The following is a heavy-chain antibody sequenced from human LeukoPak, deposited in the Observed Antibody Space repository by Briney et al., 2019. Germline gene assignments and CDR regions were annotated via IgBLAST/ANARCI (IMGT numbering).Heavy chain of an antibody. CDR1: GYTFTSYD. J-gene: IGHJ5*02. V-gene: IGHV1-8*01. CDR2: MNPNSGNT. Sequence: GASVKVSCKASGYTFTSYDINWVRQATGQGLEWMGWMNPNSGNTGYAQKFQGRVTMTRNTSISTAYMELSSLRSEDTAVYYRARWRSAALVLGNWFDPWGQGTLVTVSS. D-gene: IGHD2-2*01. CDR3: ARWRSAALVLGNWFDP.